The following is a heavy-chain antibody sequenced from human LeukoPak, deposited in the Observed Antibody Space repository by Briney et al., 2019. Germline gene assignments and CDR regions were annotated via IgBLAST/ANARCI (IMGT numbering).Heavy chain of an antibody. CDR1: GGSISSGSYY. J-gene: IGHJ4*02. CDR2: IYTSGST. D-gene: IGHD3-9*01. CDR3: ARDDYFDRGFDY. Sequence: SETLSLTCTVSGGSISSGSYYWSWIRQPAGKGLEWIGRIYTSGSTNYNPSLKSRVTISVDTSKNQFSLKLSSVTAADTAVYYCARDDYFDRGFDYWGQGTLVTVSS. V-gene: IGHV4-61*02.